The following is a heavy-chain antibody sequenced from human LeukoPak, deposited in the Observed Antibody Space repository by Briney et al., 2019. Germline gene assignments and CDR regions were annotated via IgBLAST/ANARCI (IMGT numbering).Heavy chain of an antibody. D-gene: IGHD2-15*01. CDR1: GYTFTGYY. CDR3: ATSDCSGGSCYFDY. V-gene: IGHV1-2*02. CDR2: INPNSGGT. J-gene: IGHJ4*02. Sequence: ASVKVSCKASGYTFTGYYMHWVRQAPGQGLEWMGWINPNSGGTNYAQKFQGRVTMTRDTSISTLYMEMSSLTSDDTAVYYCATSDCSGGSCYFDYWGQGTLVTVAS.